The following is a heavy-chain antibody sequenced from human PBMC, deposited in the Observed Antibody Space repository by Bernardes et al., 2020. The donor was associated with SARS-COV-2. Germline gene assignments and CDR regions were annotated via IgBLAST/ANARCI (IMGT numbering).Heavy chain of an antibody. CDR2: INHRGTT. V-gene: IGHV4-34*01. Sequence: SETLSLTCAVYGGSLSGYYWTWIRQPPGEGLEWIGEINHRGTTNYNPSLKSRVIISVDTSRNQFSLKLTSVTAADTAVYYCARSRPGWTPQYYDTTTSVGFASWGQGTLVTVSS. J-gene: IGHJ5*02. CDR3: ARSRPGWTPQYYDTTTSVGFAS. CDR1: GGSLSGYY. D-gene: IGHD3-16*01.